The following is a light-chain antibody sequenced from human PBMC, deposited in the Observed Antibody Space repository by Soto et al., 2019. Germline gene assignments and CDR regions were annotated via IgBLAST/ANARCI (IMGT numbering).Light chain of an antibody. CDR3: QQYGDSPLT. J-gene: IGKJ4*01. Sequence: EIVLTQTPGTLSLSPGEIATLYCRASQSVSSDYLAWYQQKPGQAPRLIIYGASSRDTGIPDRFIGSGSGTDCTLTISRLEPEDVALYYCQQYGDSPLTLGGGTKVDIK. CDR2: GAS. V-gene: IGKV3-20*01. CDR1: QSVSSDY.